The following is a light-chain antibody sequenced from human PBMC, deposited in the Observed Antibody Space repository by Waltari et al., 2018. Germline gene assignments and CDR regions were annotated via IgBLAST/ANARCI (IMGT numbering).Light chain of an antibody. CDR1: QSLLHSNGNTY. V-gene: IGKV2-40*01. J-gene: IGKJ1*01. CDR2: GGS. Sequence: DIVMTQTPLSLHITPGEPASISCRSSQSLLHSNGNTYLHWYLQKPGQSPQLLIYGGSNRSSGIPDRFSGSGSGTDFTLKISKVEAEYVGVYYCVQAIAFPWTFGQGTKVEIK. CDR3: VQAIAFPWT.